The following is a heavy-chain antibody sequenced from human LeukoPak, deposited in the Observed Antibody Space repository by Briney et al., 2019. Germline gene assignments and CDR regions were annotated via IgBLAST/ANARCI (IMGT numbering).Heavy chain of an antibody. V-gene: IGHV4-38-2*02. D-gene: IGHD1-26*01. CDR3: ARVGGSLPVDY. CDR1: GYSISSGYC. Sequence: SETLSLTCTVSGYSISSGYCWGWIRQPPGKGLEWIGSIYHSGSTYYNPSLKSRVTISVDTSKNQFSLKLSSVTAADTAVYYCARVGGSLPVDYWGQGTLVTVSS. CDR2: IYHSGST. J-gene: IGHJ4*02.